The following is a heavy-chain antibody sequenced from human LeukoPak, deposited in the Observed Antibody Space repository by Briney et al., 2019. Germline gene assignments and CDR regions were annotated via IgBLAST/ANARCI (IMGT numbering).Heavy chain of an antibody. V-gene: IGHV3-30*18. Sequence: PGRSHPLSCAASGLIFSSYGMHSARQAPGKGLEWVAVIASDGGNKYYADSVKGRFTISRDNSKKTVYLQMNSLRAEDSAFYYCAKGSSGSHYPPLDSLGQGTLVTVSS. CDR3: AKGSSGSHYPPLDS. J-gene: IGHJ4*02. CDR1: GLIFSSYG. CDR2: IASDGGNK. D-gene: IGHD1-26*01.